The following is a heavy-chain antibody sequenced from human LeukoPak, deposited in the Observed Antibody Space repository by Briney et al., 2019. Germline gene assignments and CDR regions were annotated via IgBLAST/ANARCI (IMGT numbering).Heavy chain of an antibody. J-gene: IGHJ5*01. Sequence: GGALRLSCAASGFTLSTYWMHWVRQAPGKGPVWVSRINSEGTTTQYADSVKGRFAISRDNAKNTLDLQMNSPRDEDTAMYFCARETHFSNWLDSWGQGTLVTVSS. CDR3: ARETHFSNWLDS. CDR1: GFTLSTYW. D-gene: IGHD1-26*01. CDR2: INSEGTTT. V-gene: IGHV3-74*01.